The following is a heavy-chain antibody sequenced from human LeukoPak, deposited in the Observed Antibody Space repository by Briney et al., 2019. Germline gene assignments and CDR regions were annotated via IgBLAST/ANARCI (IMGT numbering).Heavy chain of an antibody. CDR2: IYYSGST. J-gene: IGHJ4*02. Sequence: PSETLSLTCTVSGGSISSGGYYWSWIRQPPGKGLEWIGYIYYSGSTNYNPSLKSRVTISVDTSKNQFSLKLSSVTAADTAVYYCARGIAARLLYWGQGTLVTVSS. V-gene: IGHV4-61*08. CDR1: GGSISSGGYY. CDR3: ARGIAARLLY. D-gene: IGHD6-6*01.